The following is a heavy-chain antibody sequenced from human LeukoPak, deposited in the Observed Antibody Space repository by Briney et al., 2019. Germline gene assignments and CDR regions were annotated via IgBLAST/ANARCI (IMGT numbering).Heavy chain of an antibody. CDR1: GFTFSSYW. D-gene: IGHD2-2*02. Sequence: PGGSLRLSCAASGFTFSSYWMHWVRQAPGKGLEWVSYISGSSSTIYYADSVKGRFTISRDNAKNSLYLQMNSLRAEDTAVYYCARVLTLTKYCSSTSCYTDYYYYYYMDVWGKGTTVTVSS. V-gene: IGHV3-48*01. CDR3: ARVLTLTKYCSSTSCYTDYYYYYYMDV. CDR2: ISGSSSTI. J-gene: IGHJ6*03.